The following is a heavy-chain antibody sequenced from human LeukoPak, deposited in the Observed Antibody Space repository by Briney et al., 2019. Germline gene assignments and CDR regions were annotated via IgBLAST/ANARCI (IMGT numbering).Heavy chain of an antibody. CDR3: AKDRGMVGASVRAFDY. CDR1: GFTVSSKY. J-gene: IGHJ4*02. CDR2: ISGSGETT. V-gene: IGHV3-23*01. Sequence: GGSLRLSCAASGFTVSSKYMSWVRQAPGKGLEWVSVISGSGETTYYADSVKGRFTISRDNSQNTLYLQMSSLRGEDTALYYCAKDRGMVGASVRAFDYWGQGTLVTVSS. D-gene: IGHD1-26*01.